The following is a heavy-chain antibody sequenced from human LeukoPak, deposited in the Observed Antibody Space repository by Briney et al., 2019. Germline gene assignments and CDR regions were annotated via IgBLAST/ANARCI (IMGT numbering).Heavy chain of an antibody. CDR1: RETFSAYG. V-gene: IGHV1-69*04. CDR3: VRGKARLPYLDS. J-gene: IGHJ4*02. CDR2: IIPMVGIA. Sequence: GASVKVSCKASRETFSAYGLNWVRQAPGQGLEWMGKIIPMVGIADYAQKFQGRVTITADKSTSTAYMELSRLRSEDTAVYYFVRGKARLPYLDSWGQGTLVTVSS.